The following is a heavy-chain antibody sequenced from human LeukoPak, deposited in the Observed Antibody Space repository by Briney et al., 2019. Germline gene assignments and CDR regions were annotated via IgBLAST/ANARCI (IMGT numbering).Heavy chain of an antibody. Sequence: SETLSLTCAVYGGSFSGYYWSWIRQPPGKGLEWVGEINHSGSTNYNPSLKGRVTISVDTSKNQFSLKLTSVTAADTAVYYCARRVAEQWLALFDYWGQGTLVSVSS. CDR3: ARRVAEQWLALFDY. CDR1: GGSFSGYY. J-gene: IGHJ4*02. D-gene: IGHD6-19*01. CDR2: INHSGST. V-gene: IGHV4-34*01.